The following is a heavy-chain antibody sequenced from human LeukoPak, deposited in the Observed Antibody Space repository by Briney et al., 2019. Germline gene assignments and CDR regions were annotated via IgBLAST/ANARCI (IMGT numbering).Heavy chain of an antibody. CDR2: IKEDGSEK. CDR3: ARGGYSYTWPPSYYYGMDV. CDR1: GFTFSNAW. Sequence: GGSLRLSCAASGFTFSNAWMSWVRQAPGKGLEWVANIKEDGSEKYYVDSVKGRFTISRDNAKNSLSLEMNSLRAEDTAVYYCARGGYSYTWPPSYYYGMDVWGQGTTVTASS. V-gene: IGHV3-7*05. J-gene: IGHJ6*02. D-gene: IGHD3-16*02.